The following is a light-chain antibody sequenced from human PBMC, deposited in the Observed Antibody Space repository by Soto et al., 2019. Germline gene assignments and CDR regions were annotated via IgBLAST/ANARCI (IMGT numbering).Light chain of an antibody. CDR1: SSDIGGSKY. V-gene: IGLV2-14*01. Sequence: QSVLTQPASVSGSPGQSITSSCTGTSSDIGGSKYVSWYQQHPGKAPKLMIYDLTSRPSGISNRFSGSKSGNTASLTISGLQAEDEAYYYGSSYTTSSTRLYVFGTGTKVTVL. CDR3: SSYTTSSTRLYV. J-gene: IGLJ1*01. CDR2: DLT.